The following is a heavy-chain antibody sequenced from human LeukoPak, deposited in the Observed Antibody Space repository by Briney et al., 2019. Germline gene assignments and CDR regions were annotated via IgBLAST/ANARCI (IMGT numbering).Heavy chain of an antibody. Sequence: GGSLRLSCAASGFTFDDYGMSWVRQAPGKGLEWVSCINWNGGSTGYADSVKGRFTISRDNAKNSLYLQMNSLRAEDTALYYCARDKAVGDYGDFDYWGQGTLVTASS. J-gene: IGHJ4*02. D-gene: IGHD4-17*01. CDR2: INWNGGST. CDR3: ARDKAVGDYGDFDY. CDR1: GFTFDDYG. V-gene: IGHV3-20*04.